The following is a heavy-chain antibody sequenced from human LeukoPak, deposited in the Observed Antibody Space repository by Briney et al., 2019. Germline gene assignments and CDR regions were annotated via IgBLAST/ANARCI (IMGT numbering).Heavy chain of an antibody. CDR3: ARGIEVVVIGSYYLDF. CDR2: IYGGGAT. J-gene: IGHJ4*02. D-gene: IGHD3-22*01. CDR1: GFTVSSSY. Sequence: GGSLRLSCAASGFTVSSSYMTWVRQAPGKGLEWVSVIYGGGATYYADSVKDRFSISRDNSNNTLYLHMNSLTAEDTAVYYCARGIEVVVIGSYYLDFWGQGTLVTVSS. V-gene: IGHV3-66*01.